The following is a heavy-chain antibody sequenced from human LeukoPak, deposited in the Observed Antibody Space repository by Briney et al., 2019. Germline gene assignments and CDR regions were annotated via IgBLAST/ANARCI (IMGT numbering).Heavy chain of an antibody. CDR2: TYYSGST. Sequence: PSQTLSLTCTVSGGSISSGGYYWSWIRQHPGKGLEWIGNTYYSGSTHYSPSLKSRIIISVDTSKNQFSLNLSSVTAADTAVYYCARAGGDGSNSGEFDCWGQGTLVTVSS. V-gene: IGHV4-31*03. CDR3: ARAGGDGSNSGEFDC. J-gene: IGHJ4*02. D-gene: IGHD4-23*01. CDR1: GGSISSGGYY.